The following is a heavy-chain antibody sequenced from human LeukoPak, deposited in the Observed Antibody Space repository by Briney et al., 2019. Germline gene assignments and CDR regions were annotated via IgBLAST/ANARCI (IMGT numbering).Heavy chain of an antibody. V-gene: IGHV1-2*02. Sequence: GASVKVSCKASGYTFTGYYMHWVRQAPGQGLEWMGWINPNSGGTNYAQKFQGRVTMTRDTSISTAYMELSRLRSGDTAVYYCARDRSSYYDSSGYLRLGYWGQGTLVTVSS. CDR1: GYTFTGYY. CDR3: ARDRSSYYDSSGYLRLGY. J-gene: IGHJ4*02. CDR2: INPNSGGT. D-gene: IGHD3-22*01.